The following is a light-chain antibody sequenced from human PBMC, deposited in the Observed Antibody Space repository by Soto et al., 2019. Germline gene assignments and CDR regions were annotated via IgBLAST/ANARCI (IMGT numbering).Light chain of an antibody. Sequence: DIPLTQSPSFLSASVGDRVTITCRASQGISSYLAWYQQKPVKAPKLLIYAASTLQSGVPSRFSGSVSGTEFALKFSSLQPQDFAALYCKQLDSYPRAEFTYGPGTNVDIK. V-gene: IGKV1-9*01. CDR2: AAS. CDR3: KQLDSYPRAEFT. CDR1: QGISSY. J-gene: IGKJ3*01.